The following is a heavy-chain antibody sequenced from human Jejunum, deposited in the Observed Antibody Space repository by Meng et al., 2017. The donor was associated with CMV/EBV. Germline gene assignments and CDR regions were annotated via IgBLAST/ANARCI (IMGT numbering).Heavy chain of an antibody. J-gene: IGHJ4*02. V-gene: IGHV1-69*05. Sequence: KISGGTFTSFAINWLRQTPGQGFEWMGTIIPMCGAARYSQKFTGRVSVTTNESTTTAFMELSSLRPDDTAVYYCARGPGAGTPLGFDYWGQGTLVTVSS. D-gene: IGHD1/OR15-1a*01. CDR3: ARGPGAGTPLGFDY. CDR2: IIPMCGAA. CDR1: GGTFTSFA.